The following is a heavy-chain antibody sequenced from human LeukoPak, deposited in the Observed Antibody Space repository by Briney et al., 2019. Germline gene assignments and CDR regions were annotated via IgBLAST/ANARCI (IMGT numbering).Heavy chain of an antibody. CDR3: AKGWKGGDPATDL. Sequence: GRSLRLSCAASGFTFSTYAMHWVRQAPGKGLEWVAVISYDGNNKYYGDSVKGRFTISRDNSRDTLYLQMNNLRVEDTAVYYCAKGWKGGDPATDLWGQGTLVNGSS. CDR2: ISYDGNNK. D-gene: IGHD1-1*01. J-gene: IGHJ5*01. CDR1: GFTFSTYA. V-gene: IGHV3-30-3*01.